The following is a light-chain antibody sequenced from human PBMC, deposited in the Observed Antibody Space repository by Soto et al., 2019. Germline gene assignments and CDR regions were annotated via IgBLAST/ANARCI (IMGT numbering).Light chain of an antibody. CDR1: QSVSTN. V-gene: IGKV3D-15*01. CDR3: QQYNNWPIT. Sequence: EVLMTQSPATLSLYTGELSTLSCRASQSVSTNLAWYQQKPGQAPRLLIFDASKRATGIPARFSGSGSGTDFTLTISSLQSEDFAVYYCQQYNNWPITFGQGTRLE. CDR2: DAS. J-gene: IGKJ5*01.